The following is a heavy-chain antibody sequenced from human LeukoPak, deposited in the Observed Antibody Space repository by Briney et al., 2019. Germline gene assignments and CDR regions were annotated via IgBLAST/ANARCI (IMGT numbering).Heavy chain of an antibody. CDR1: GFTFSSCE. CDR3: ARVDSSGWYLV. V-gene: IGHV3-48*03. CDR2: ISSSGSTI. J-gene: IGHJ4*02. D-gene: IGHD6-19*01. Sequence: QSGGSLRLSCAASGFTFSSCEMDWVRQAPGKGLEWVSCISSSGSTIYYADSVKGRFTISRDNAKNSLYLQMNSLRAEDTAVYYCARVDSSGWYLVWGQGTLVTVSS.